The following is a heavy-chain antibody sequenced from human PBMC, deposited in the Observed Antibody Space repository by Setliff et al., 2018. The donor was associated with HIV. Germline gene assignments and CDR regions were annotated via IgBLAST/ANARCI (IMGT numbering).Heavy chain of an antibody. D-gene: IGHD4-17*01. J-gene: IGHJ4*02. CDR3: AKGAGFYGDYTFDH. CDR1: GPSINIHY. V-gene: IGHV4-59*11. Sequence: SETLSLTCTVSGPSINIHYWSWIRQSPGKGFEWIGYIYSTGSTNYNPSLQSRVTISMVASRNQFSLKVTSVTAADTAVYYCAKGAGFYGDYTFDHWGQGTPVTVSS. CDR2: IYSTGST.